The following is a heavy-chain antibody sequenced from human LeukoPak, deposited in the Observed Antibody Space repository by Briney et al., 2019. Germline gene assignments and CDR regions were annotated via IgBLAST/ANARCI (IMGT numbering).Heavy chain of an antibody. CDR1: GYTFTSYG. CDR2: ISAYNGNT. CDR3: ASTRGYSGSSGYYYYGMDV. J-gene: IGHJ6*02. Sequence: ASVKVSCKASGYTFTSYGISWVRQAPGQGLEWMGWISAYNGNTNYAQKLQGRVTMTTDTSTSTAYMELRSLRSDDTAVYYCASTRGYSGSSGYYYYGMDVWGQGTTVTVSS. V-gene: IGHV1-18*01. D-gene: IGHD6-6*01.